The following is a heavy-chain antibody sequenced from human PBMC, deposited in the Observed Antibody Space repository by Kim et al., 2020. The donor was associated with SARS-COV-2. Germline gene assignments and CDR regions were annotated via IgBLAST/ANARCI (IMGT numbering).Heavy chain of an antibody. Sequence: SETLSLTCAVYGGSFSGYYWSWIRQPPGKGLEWIGEINHSGSTNYNPSLKSRVTISVDTYKNQFSLKLSSVTAADTAVYYCARGNPVGCSGGSCYWEPDYWGQGTLVTVSS. CDR2: INHSGST. CDR1: GGSFSGYY. D-gene: IGHD2-15*01. CDR3: ARGNPVGCSGGSCYWEPDY. J-gene: IGHJ4*02. V-gene: IGHV4-34*01.